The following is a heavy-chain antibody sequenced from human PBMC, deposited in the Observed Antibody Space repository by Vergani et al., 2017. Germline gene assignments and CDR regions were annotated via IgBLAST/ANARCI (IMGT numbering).Heavy chain of an antibody. J-gene: IGHJ2*01. CDR2: IYTSGST. CDR1: GGSISSGSYY. Sequence: QVRLRESGPGLVKPSETLSLTCTVSGGSISSGSYYWSWIRQPAGKGLEWIGRIYTSGSTNYNPSLKSRVTISVDTSKNQFSLKLSSVTAADTAVYYCARDGARFDWLLPVPEGTTLWGRGTLVTVSS. D-gene: IGHD3-9*01. V-gene: IGHV4-61*02. CDR3: ARDGARFDWLLPVPEGTTL.